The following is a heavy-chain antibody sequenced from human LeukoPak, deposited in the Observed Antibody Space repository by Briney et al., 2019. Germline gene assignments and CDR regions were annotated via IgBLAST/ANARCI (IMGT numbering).Heavy chain of an antibody. V-gene: IGHV3-21*01. CDR1: GFTFSSYS. J-gene: IGHJ4*02. CDR2: ISSSSSYI. Sequence: GGSLRLSCAASGFTFSSYSMNWVRQAPGKGLEWVSSISSSSSYIYYADSVKGRFTISRDDAKNSLYLQMNSLRAEDTAVYYCARDVVRGVIIPYFDYWGQGTLVTVSS. D-gene: IGHD3-10*01. CDR3: ARDVVRGVIIPYFDY.